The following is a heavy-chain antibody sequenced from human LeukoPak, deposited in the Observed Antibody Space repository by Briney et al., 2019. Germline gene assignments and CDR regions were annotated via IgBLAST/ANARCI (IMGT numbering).Heavy chain of an antibody. CDR2: INPNSGGT. Sequence: ASVKVSCKASGYTFTDYFMHWVRQAPGQSLEWMGWINPNSGGTSYAQKFQGRVTLSRDTSISTAYMELSGLRSDDTAVYYCARAREYSTLGDWFGPWGQGTLVTVSS. J-gene: IGHJ5*02. D-gene: IGHD2/OR15-2a*01. CDR1: GYTFTDYF. CDR3: ARAREYSTLGDWFGP. V-gene: IGHV1-2*02.